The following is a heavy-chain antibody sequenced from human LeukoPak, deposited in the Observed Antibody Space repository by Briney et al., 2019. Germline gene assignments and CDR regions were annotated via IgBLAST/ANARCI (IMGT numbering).Heavy chain of an antibody. D-gene: IGHD6-19*01. Sequence: ASVKVSCKASGYTFTSYYMHWVRQAPGQGLEWMGIINPSGGSTSYAQKFQGRVTMTRDTSTSTVHMELSSLRSEDTAVYYCASEQLLAVAGTRDAFDIWGQGTMVTVSS. CDR2: INPSGGST. J-gene: IGHJ3*02. CDR3: ASEQLLAVAGTRDAFDI. V-gene: IGHV1-46*01. CDR1: GYTFTSYY.